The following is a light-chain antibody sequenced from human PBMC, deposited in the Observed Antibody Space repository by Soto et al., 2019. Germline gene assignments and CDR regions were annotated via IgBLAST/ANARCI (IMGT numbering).Light chain of an antibody. V-gene: IGLV2-23*02. CDR2: DVS. Sequence: QSALTQPASVSGSPGQSITISCTGTSSDVGSYNLVSWYQQHPGKAPKLIIYDVSKRPSGVSNRFSGSKSGNTASLIISVLQAEDEADYYCCSYADNSRVFGGGTKLTVL. CDR1: SSDVGSYNL. CDR3: CSYADNSRV. J-gene: IGLJ3*02.